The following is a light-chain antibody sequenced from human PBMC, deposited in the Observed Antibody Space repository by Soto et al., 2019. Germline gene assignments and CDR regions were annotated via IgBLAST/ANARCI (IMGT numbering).Light chain of an antibody. Sequence: QSAVTQPPSVSGAPGQRVTISCTGSSSNIGAGYDVHWYQQLPGTAPKLLIYGNNNRPSGVPDRFSGSKSGTSASLAIIGLQAEDEADYYCQSYDSSLSGFYVFGTGTKVTVL. V-gene: IGLV1-40*01. CDR2: GNN. CDR3: QSYDSSLSGFYV. CDR1: SSNIGAGYD. J-gene: IGLJ1*01.